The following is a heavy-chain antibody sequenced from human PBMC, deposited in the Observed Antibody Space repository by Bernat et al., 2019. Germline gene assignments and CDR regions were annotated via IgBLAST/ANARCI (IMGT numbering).Heavy chain of an antibody. CDR2: IYYSGST. CDR1: VGSISSSSYY. D-gene: IGHD6-19*01. Sequence: QLQLQESGPGLVKPSETLSLTCTVSVGSISSSSYYWGWIRQPPGKGLEWIGSIYYSGSTYYNPSLKSRVTISVDTSKNQFSLKLSSVTAADTAVYYCARGLSGWYEGGYFDYWGQGTLVTVSS. V-gene: IGHV4-39*01. CDR3: ARGLSGWYEGGYFDY. J-gene: IGHJ4*02.